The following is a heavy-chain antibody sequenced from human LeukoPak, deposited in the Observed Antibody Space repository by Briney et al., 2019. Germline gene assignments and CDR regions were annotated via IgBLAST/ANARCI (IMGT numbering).Heavy chain of an antibody. Sequence: GGSLRLSCAASGFTVSSNYMSWVRQAPGKGLDWVSVIYSSGSTYYAESVRGRFTISRDNSQNTLYLQMNSLRAEDTAVYYCARERPSGTYPNYFDYWGQGTLVTVSS. V-gene: IGHV3-53*01. CDR2: IYSSGST. CDR3: ARERPSGTYPNYFDY. J-gene: IGHJ4*02. D-gene: IGHD1-26*01. CDR1: GFTVSSNY.